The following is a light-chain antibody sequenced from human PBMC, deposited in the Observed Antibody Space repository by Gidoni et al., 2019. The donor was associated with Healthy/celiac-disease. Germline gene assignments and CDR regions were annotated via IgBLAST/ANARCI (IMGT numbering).Light chain of an antibody. CDR2: SNN. CDR3: AAWDDSLNGRWV. V-gene: IGLV1-44*01. J-gene: IGLJ3*02. CDR1: SSNIGSHT. Sequence: QSVLPQPPSASGTPGHSVTISCSGSSSNIGSHTVNWYQQLHGTAPKLLIYSNNQRPSGVPDRFSGSKSGTSASLAISGLQSEDEDDYYCAAWDDSLNGRWVFGGGTKLTV.